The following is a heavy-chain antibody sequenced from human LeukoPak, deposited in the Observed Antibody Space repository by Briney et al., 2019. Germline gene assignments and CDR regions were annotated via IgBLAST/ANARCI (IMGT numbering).Heavy chain of an antibody. Sequence: GGSLRLSCAASGFTFSGYWMSWVRQAPGKGLEWVANIKKDGSEKYYVDSVKGRFTISRDNSKNTLYLQMNSLRAEDTAVYYCARDFFWSGYYYGMDVWGQGTTVTVSS. CDR2: IKKDGSEK. D-gene: IGHD3-3*01. J-gene: IGHJ6*02. CDR1: GFTFSGYW. CDR3: ARDFFWSGYYYGMDV. V-gene: IGHV3-7*01.